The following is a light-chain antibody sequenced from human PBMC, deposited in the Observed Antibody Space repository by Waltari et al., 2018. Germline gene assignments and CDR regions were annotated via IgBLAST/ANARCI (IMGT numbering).Light chain of an antibody. CDR3: QKYGTLPAT. CDR2: DTS. CDR1: QSISKY. J-gene: IGKJ1*01. V-gene: IGKV3-20*01. Sequence: EIVLTQSPGTLSLSPGERATLSCRASQSISKYLAWYQQKPDQAPRLLIYDTSTRATGNPDRFSGSGSGTDFSLTISRLEPEDFAVYYCQKYGTLPATFGQGTKVELK.